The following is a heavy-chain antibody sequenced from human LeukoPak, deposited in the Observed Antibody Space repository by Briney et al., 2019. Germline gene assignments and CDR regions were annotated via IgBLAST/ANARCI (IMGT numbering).Heavy chain of an antibody. J-gene: IGHJ4*02. CDR3: ARNSITVAGTGHDY. D-gene: IGHD6-19*01. V-gene: IGHV1-18*01. CDR1: GYTFSTSG. CDR2: ISAYNGNT. Sequence: ASVKVSCKASGYTFSTSGISWVRQAPGQGLEWMGWISAYNGNTNYAQKFQDRVTLTTDTSTSTGYLELRSLKSDDTAVYYCARNSITVAGTGHDYWGQGTLVTVSS.